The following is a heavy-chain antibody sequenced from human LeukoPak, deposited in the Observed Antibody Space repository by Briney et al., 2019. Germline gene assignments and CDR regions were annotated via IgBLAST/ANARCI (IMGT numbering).Heavy chain of an antibody. V-gene: IGHV3-23*01. CDR3: AKDQIGTLSYDILSAFAS. CDR1: GFTFSSYA. CDR2: ISGSGDRT. Sequence: PGGSLRLSCAASGFTFSSYAMSWVRQAPGKGLEWVSVISGSGDRTYYADSVEGRFTLSRDNSRNTLYLQMNSLRAEDPAVYYCAKDQIGTLSYDILSAFASWSRGTLVTVSS. J-gene: IGHJ4*02. D-gene: IGHD3-9*01.